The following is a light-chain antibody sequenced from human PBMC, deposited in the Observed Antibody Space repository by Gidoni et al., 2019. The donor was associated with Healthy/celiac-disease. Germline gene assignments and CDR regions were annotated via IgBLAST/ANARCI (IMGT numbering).Light chain of an antibody. CDR1: QSVSSSY. Sequence: EIVLTQSPGTLSLSPGERATLSCRASQSVSSSYLAWYQQKPGLAPRLLIYGASSRATGIPDRFSGSGSGTDFTLTISRLEPEDFAVYYCQQYGSSRAFXPXTKVDIK. J-gene: IGKJ3*01. CDR2: GAS. V-gene: IGKV3-20*01. CDR3: QQYGSSRA.